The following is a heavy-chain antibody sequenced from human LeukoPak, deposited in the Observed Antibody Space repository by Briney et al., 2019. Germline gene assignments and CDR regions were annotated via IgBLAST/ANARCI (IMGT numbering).Heavy chain of an antibody. Sequence: GGSLRLSCAASGFTFSSYGLHWVRQAPGKGLEWVAVISYDGSNKFYADSVKGRFTISRDNSKNTLYVQMNSLRAEDTAVYYCAKDDRGNEAPFDYWGQGTLVTVSS. CDR2: ISYDGSNK. J-gene: IGHJ4*02. V-gene: IGHV3-30*18. CDR1: GFTFSSYG. CDR3: AKDDRGNEAPFDY.